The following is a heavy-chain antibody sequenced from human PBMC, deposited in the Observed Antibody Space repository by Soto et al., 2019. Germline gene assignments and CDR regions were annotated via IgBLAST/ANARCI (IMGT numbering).Heavy chain of an antibody. CDR2: ISYDGSNK. CDR1: GFTFSSYG. D-gene: IGHD5-18*01. CDR3: AKNSGYSYGFDY. V-gene: IGHV3-30*18. J-gene: IGHJ4*02. Sequence: GGSLRLSCASSGFTFSSYGMHWVRQAPGKGLEWVAVISYDGSNKYYADSVKGRFTISRDNSKNTLYLQMNSLRAEDTAVYYCAKNSGYSYGFDYWGQGTLVTVSS.